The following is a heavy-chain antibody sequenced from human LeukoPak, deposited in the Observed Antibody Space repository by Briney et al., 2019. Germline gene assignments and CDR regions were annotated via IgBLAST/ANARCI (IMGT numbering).Heavy chain of an antibody. V-gene: IGHV1-69*06. J-gene: IGHJ3*02. CDR3: ARIQDYGDPGDAFDI. Sequence: SVKVSCKASGGTFSSYTISWVRQAPGQGLEWMGGIIPIFGTANYAQKFQGRVTITADKSTSTAYMELSSLRSEDTAVYYCARIQDYGDPGDAFDIWGQGTMVTVSS. CDR2: IIPIFGTA. D-gene: IGHD4-17*01. CDR1: GGTFSSYT.